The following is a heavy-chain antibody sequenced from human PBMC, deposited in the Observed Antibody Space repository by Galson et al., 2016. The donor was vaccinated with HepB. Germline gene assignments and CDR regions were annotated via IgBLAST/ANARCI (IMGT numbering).Heavy chain of an antibody. Sequence: SLRLSCAASGFRFSGYNMNWVRRAPGRGLEWVAYISASSGTIYYADSVKGRFTISRDNANNSLSLQMNSLRAEDTAFYYCAKKSLVAGTATYVFDNWGQGTLVTVSS. V-gene: IGHV3-48*01. CDR2: ISASSGTI. D-gene: IGHD6-19*01. J-gene: IGHJ4*02. CDR1: GFRFSGYN. CDR3: AKKSLVAGTATYVFDN.